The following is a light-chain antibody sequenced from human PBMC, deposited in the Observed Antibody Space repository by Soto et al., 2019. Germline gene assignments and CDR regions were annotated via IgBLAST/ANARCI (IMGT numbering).Light chain of an antibody. CDR2: DSS. CDR3: QQRDNWPT. Sequence: EIVLTQSPATLSLSPGERATLSCRASQSVNTFLAWYQQKPGQAPRLLLYDSSNRAAGIPARFSGSGSGTDFTLTISSLEPEDFAVYYCQQRDNWPTFGQGTKLEIK. CDR1: QSVNTF. V-gene: IGKV3-11*01. J-gene: IGKJ2*01.